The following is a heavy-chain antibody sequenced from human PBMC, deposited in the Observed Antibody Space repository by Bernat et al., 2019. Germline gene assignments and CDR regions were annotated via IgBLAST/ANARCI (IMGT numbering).Heavy chain of an antibody. CDR3: ARGGGCTNGVCYTGDYYYYGMYV. D-gene: IGHD2-8*01. CDR1: GGTFSSYT. J-gene: IGHJ6*02. CDR2: IIPILGIA. V-gene: IGHV1-69*02. Sequence: QVQLVQSGAEVKKPGSSVKVSCKASGGTFSSYTISWVRQAPGQGLEWMGRIIPILGIANYAQKFQGRVTITADKSTSTAYMELSSLRSEDTAVYYCARGGGCTNGVCYTGDYYYYGMYVWGQGTTVTVSS.